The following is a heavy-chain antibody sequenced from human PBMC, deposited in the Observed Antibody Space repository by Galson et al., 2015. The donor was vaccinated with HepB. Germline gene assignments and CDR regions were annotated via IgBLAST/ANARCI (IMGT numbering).Heavy chain of an antibody. CDR1: GYTFTSYY. D-gene: IGHD6-6*01. J-gene: IGHJ6*03. V-gene: IGHV1-46*01. CDR2: INPSGGST. Sequence: SVKVSCKASGYTFTSYYMHWVRQAPGQGLEWMGIINPSGGSTSYAQKFQGRVTMTRDTSTSTVYMELSSLRSEDTAVYYCARGSGARLVDYYYYMDVWGKGTTVTVSS. CDR3: ARGSGARLVDYYYYMDV.